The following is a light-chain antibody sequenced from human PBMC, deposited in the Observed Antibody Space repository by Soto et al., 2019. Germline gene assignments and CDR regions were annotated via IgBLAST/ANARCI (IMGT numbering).Light chain of an antibody. CDR2: AAS. CDR1: QAISIY. J-gene: IGKJ1*01. V-gene: IGKV1-27*01. CDR3: QKYNSAPPT. Sequence: DIQMTQSPSSLSTSVGDRVTITCRASQAISIYLAWYQQKPGKVPKLLIYAASTLQSGVPSRFNGSGSGTDFTLTISSLQPEDVATYYCQKYNSAPPTFGQGTKVEIK.